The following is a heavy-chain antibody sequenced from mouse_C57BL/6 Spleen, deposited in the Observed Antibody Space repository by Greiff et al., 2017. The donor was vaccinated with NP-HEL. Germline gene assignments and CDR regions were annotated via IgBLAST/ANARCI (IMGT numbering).Heavy chain of an antibody. CDR3: ARAYYDPTGGFDY. Sequence: EVKLVESGGGLVKPGGSLKLSCAASGFTFSSYAMSWVRQTPEKRLEWVATISDGGSYTYYPDNVKGRFTISRDNAKNNLYLQMSHLKSEDTAMYYCARAYYDPTGGFDYWGQGTTLTVSS. CDR2: ISDGGSYT. CDR1: GFTFSSYA. D-gene: IGHD2-10*01. V-gene: IGHV5-4*03. J-gene: IGHJ2*01.